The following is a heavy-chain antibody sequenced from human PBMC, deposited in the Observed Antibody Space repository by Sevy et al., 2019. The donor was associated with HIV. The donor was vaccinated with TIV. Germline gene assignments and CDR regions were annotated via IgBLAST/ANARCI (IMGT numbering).Heavy chain of an antibody. CDR1: GGSFSGYY. J-gene: IGHJ5*02. Sequence: SETLSLTCAVYGGSFSGYYWSWIRQPPGKGLEWIGEINHSGSTNYNPSLKSRVPISVDTSKNQFSLKLSSVTAADTAVYYCARVPTRITIFGVVMGGFDPWGQGTLVTVSS. CDR2: INHSGST. V-gene: IGHV4-34*01. D-gene: IGHD3-3*01. CDR3: ARVPTRITIFGVVMGGFDP.